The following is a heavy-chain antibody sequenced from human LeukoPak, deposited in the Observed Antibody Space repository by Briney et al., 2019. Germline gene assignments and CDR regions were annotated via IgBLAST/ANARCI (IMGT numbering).Heavy chain of an antibody. V-gene: IGHV3-66*01. CDR1: GFTVSSNY. CDR2: IYSGGST. D-gene: IGHD1-26*01. J-gene: IGHJ4*02. CDR3: ARADVYSGSYYFDY. Sequence: GGSLRLSFAASGFTVSSNYMSWVRQAPGKGLEWVSVIYSGGSTYYADSVKGRFTISRDNSKNTLYLQMNSLRAEDTAVYYCARADVYSGSYYFDYWGQGTLVTVSS.